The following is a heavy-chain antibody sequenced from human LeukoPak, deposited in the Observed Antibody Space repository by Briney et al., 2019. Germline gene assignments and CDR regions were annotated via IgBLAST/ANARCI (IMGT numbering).Heavy chain of an antibody. J-gene: IGHJ4*02. CDR3: RWLDY. D-gene: IGHD6-25*01. V-gene: IGHV3-30*02. Sequence: GGSLRLSCAASGFTFSSYGMHWVRQAPGKGLEWVAFIRYDGSNKDYADSVKGRFTISRDNSKNTLYLQMNSLRAEDTAVYSGRWLDYWGQGTLVTVSS. CDR1: GFTFSSYG. CDR2: IRYDGSNK.